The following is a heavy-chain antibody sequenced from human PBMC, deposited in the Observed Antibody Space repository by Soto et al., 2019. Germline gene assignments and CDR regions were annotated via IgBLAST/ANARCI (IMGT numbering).Heavy chain of an antibody. CDR1: GYTFTSYG. Sequence: ASVKVSCKASGYTFTSYGISWVRQAPGQGLEWMGWISAYNGNTNYAQKLQGRVTMTTDTSTSTAYMELRSLRSDDTAVYYCARVSSMITFGEGYYYYYYMDVWGKGTTVTVSS. V-gene: IGHV1-18*01. CDR3: ARVSSMITFGEGYYYYYYMDV. J-gene: IGHJ6*03. CDR2: ISAYNGNT. D-gene: IGHD3-16*01.